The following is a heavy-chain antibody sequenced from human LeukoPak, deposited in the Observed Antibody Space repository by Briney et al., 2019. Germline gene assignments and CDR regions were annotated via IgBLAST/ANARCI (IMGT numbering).Heavy chain of an antibody. V-gene: IGHV7-4-1*02. CDR1: GYTITNYA. CDR3: ARAYQRLGDLSLPDY. D-gene: IGHD3-16*02. CDR2: IHPSTGNP. J-gene: IGHJ4*02. Sequence: GASVKVSCKASGYTITNYAMNWVRQAPGHGLEWMGWIHPSTGNPTYAQGFTGRFVFSLDTSVSTTYLQISSLKAEDTAVYYCARAYQRLGDLSLPDYWGQGTLVTVSS.